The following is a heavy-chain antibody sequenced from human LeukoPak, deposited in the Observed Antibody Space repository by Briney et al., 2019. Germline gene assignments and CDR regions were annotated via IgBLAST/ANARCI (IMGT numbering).Heavy chain of an antibody. CDR1: GGSISSYY. CDR3: ARGVTIFGVVIMGAFDI. D-gene: IGHD3-3*01. Sequence: PSETLSLTCTVSGGSISSYYWSWIRQPPGKGLEWIGYIYYSGSTYYNPSLKSRVTISVDTSKNQFSLKLSSVTAADTAVYYCARGVTIFGVVIMGAFDIWGQGTMVTVSS. CDR2: IYYSGST. J-gene: IGHJ3*02. V-gene: IGHV4-59*08.